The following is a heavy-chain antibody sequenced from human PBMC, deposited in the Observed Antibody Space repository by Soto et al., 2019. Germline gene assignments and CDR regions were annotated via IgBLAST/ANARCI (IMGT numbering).Heavy chain of an antibody. CDR1: GFTFSSYE. J-gene: IGHJ4*02. CDR3: ARSQPSPGPKTIPEDSSSWTGAFDY. V-gene: IGHV3-48*03. Sequence: EVQLVESGGGLVQPGGSLRLSCAASGFTFSSYEMNWVRQAPGKGLEWVSYISSSGSTIYYADSVKGRFTISRDNAKNSLYLQMNSLRAEDTAVYYCARSQPSPGPKTIPEDSSSWTGAFDYWGQGTLVTVSS. CDR2: ISSSGSTI. D-gene: IGHD6-13*01.